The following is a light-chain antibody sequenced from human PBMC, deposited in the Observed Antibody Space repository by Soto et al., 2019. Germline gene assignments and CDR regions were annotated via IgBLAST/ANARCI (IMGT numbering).Light chain of an antibody. J-gene: IGLJ1*01. CDR2: DVS. CDR1: GSDVGGYNY. V-gene: IGLV2-14*01. Sequence: HSALTQPASVSGSPGQSSTISCTGTGSDVGGYNYVSWYQQHPGKAPKLMIYDVSNRPSGVSNRFSGSKSGNTASLTISGLQAEDEADYYCSSYTSTYVFGTGTKVTVL. CDR3: SSYTSTYV.